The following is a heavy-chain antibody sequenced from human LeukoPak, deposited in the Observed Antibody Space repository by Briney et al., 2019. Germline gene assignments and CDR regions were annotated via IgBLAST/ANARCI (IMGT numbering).Heavy chain of an antibody. D-gene: IGHD4-17*01. CDR3: ARAAGDLDY. CDR2: INPNSGKS. CDR1: GYTFTNYD. V-gene: IGHV1-8*03. J-gene: IGHJ4*02. Sequence: ASVKVSCKASGYTFTNYDINWVRQATGQGLEWMGWINPNSGKSGCAQKFQGRVTITRDTSIGTAYMELSSLKSEDTAVYYCARAAGDLDYWGQGTQVTVSS.